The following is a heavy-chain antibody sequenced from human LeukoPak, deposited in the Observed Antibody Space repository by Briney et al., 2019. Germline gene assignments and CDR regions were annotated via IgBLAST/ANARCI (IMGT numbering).Heavy chain of an antibody. CDR3: ARDYCTRGGDCYKEDLFDP. V-gene: IGHV1-18*01. Sequence: ASVKVSCKASGYTFAIYAISWVRQAPGQGLEWMAWISPYDGDTNYAQNFEGRVTMTTATSTSTAYMELRSLRSDDTAIYYCARDYCTRGGDCYKEDLFDPWGQGTLVTVSS. CDR2: ISPYDGDT. D-gene: IGHD2-21*02. J-gene: IGHJ5*02. CDR1: GYTFAIYA.